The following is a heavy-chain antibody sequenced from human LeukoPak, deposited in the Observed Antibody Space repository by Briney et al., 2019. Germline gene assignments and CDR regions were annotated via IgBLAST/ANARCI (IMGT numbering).Heavy chain of an antibody. D-gene: IGHD3-10*01. CDR3: ARSHTMVRGVIPRYYFDY. CDR1: GGSINSDTYL. V-gene: IGHV4-61*01. Sequence: SETLSLTCTISGGSINSDTYLWNWIRQPPGKGLEWIGYIYYSGSTNYNPSLKSRVTISVDTSKNQFSLKLSSVTAADTAVYYCARSHTMVRGVIPRYYFDYWGQGTLVTVSS. J-gene: IGHJ4*02. CDR2: IYYSGST.